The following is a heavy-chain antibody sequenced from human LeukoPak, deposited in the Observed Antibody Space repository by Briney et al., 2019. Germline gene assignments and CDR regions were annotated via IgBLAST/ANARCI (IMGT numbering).Heavy chain of an antibody. CDR1: EFTFSRNY. CDR3: TRDQMNY. J-gene: IGHJ4*02. Sequence: GGSLRLSCTASEFTFSRNYMLWVRQAPGKGLEWVSLIFSNGDTHYSDSVKGRFTISRDTSKNTVSLQMNSLRVEDTAMYYCTRDQMNYWGQGTLVTVSS. CDR2: IFSNGDT. D-gene: IGHD5-24*01. V-gene: IGHV3-53*01.